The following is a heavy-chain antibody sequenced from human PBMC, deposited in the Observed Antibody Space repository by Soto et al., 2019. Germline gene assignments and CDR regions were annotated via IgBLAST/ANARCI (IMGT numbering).Heavy chain of an antibody. Sequence: QVQLQQWGAGLLNPSETLSLTCAVYGGFVSSGSYYWSWIRQPPGKGLEWIGEMSHSGGTHFNPSRKSRVTISVDTSKNQFSLKMSSVTAADTALYYCARVERGTATTVVDAFDIWGPGTMVTVSS. CDR1: GGFVSSGSYY. J-gene: IGHJ3*02. CDR2: MSHSGGT. V-gene: IGHV4-34*01. D-gene: IGHD1-1*01. CDR3: ARVERGTATTVVDAFDI.